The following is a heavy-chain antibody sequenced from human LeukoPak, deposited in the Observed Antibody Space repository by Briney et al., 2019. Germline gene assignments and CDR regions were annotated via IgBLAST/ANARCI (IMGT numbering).Heavy chain of an antibody. Sequence: GGSLRLSCAASGFTVSSNYMSWVRQAPGKGLEWVSVIYSGGSTYYADSVKGRFTISRDNSKNTLYLQMNSLRAEDTAVHYCAREGTVPHYFDYWGQGTLVTVSS. CDR2: IYSGGST. J-gene: IGHJ4*02. CDR1: GFTVSSNY. V-gene: IGHV3-66*01. CDR3: AREGTVPHYFDY. D-gene: IGHD4-17*01.